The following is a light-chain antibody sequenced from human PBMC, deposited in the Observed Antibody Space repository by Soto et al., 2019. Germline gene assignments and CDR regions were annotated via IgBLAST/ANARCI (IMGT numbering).Light chain of an antibody. V-gene: IGLV2-14*03. CDR1: SSDVGGYNY. Sequence: QSVLTQPASVSGSPGQSITISCTGTSSDVGGYNYVSWYQHHPGKVPKLLIYDVNMRPSGISNRFSGSKSGNTASLTIFGIQAEDEGNYYCSSYTSSITLVFGGGTKVTVL. J-gene: IGLJ2*01. CDR2: DVN. CDR3: SSYTSSITLV.